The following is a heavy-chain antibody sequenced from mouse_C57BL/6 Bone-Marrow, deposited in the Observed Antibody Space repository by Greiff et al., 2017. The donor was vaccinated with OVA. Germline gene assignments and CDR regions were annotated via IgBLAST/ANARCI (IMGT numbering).Heavy chain of an antibody. CDR1: GYTFTSYG. Sequence: VQLQQSGAELARPGASVKLSCKASGYTFTSYGVSWVKQRTGQGLEWIGEIYPRSSNTYYNEKFKGKATLTADKSSSTAYLELRSLTSEDSAFYFCARGGNWGGWYFDVWGTGTTVTVSS. D-gene: IGHD4-1*01. V-gene: IGHV1-81*01. J-gene: IGHJ1*03. CDR2: IYPRSSNT. CDR3: ARGGNWGGWYFDV.